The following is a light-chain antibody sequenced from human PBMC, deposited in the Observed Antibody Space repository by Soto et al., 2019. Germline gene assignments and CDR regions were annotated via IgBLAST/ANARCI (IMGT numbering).Light chain of an antibody. CDR1: QSVSSSY. V-gene: IGKV3-20*01. J-gene: IGKJ3*01. CDR2: GAS. Sequence: EIVLTQSPGTLSLSPGERATLSCRASQSVSSSYLDWYQQKPGQAPRLLIYGASSRATGIPDRFSGSGSGTDFTLTISRLEPEDFAVYYCQQYGSSPGTFGPGTKVYIK. CDR3: QQYGSSPGT.